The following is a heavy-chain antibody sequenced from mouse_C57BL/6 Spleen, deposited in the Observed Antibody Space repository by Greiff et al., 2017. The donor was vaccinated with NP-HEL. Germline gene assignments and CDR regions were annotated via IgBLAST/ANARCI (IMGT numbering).Heavy chain of an antibody. J-gene: IGHJ2*01. CDR1: GYSFTDYN. CDR2: INPNYGTT. V-gene: IGHV1-39*01. D-gene: IGHD1-1*01. CDR3: ARGATVVPGYFDY. Sequence: EVQLQQSGPELVKPGASVKISCKASGYSFTDYNMNWVKQSNGKSLEWIGVINPNYGTTSYNQKFKGKATLTVDQSSSTAYMQLNSLTSKDTAVYYGARGATVVPGYFDYWGQGTTLTVSS.